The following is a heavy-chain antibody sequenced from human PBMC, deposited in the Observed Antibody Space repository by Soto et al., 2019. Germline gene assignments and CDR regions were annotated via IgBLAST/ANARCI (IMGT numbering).Heavy chain of an antibody. J-gene: IGHJ3*01. CDR3: VRPLQSTSWYNDLHF. CDR2: IKQDGSDK. D-gene: IGHD6-13*01. CDR1: GFIFSNYW. Sequence: HPGGSLRLSCAASGFIFSNYWINWVRQAPGKGLEWVATIKQDGSDKYYVDSVKGRFTISRDNAKNSVYLQMNSLRAEDTAVYYCVRPLQSTSWYNDLHFWGQGTVVTVSS. V-gene: IGHV3-7*05.